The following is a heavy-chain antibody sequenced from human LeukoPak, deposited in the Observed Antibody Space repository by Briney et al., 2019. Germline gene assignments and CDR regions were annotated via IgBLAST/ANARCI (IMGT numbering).Heavy chain of an antibody. Sequence: ASVTVSCKTSGYTFTSYYLHWVRQPTAQGLECMGIINPNGGATSCTQKFQGRLTMTRDTSTSTVYMDLSSLRSEDTAVYYCARVMVAWFGDKAFDYWGQGTLVTVSS. J-gene: IGHJ4*02. CDR1: GYTFTSYY. V-gene: IGHV1-46*01. CDR3: ARVMVAWFGDKAFDY. CDR2: INPNGGAT. D-gene: IGHD3-10*01.